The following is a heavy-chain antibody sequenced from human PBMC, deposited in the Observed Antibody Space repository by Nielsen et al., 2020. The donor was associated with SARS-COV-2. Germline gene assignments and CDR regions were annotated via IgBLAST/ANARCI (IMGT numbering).Heavy chain of an antibody. J-gene: IGHJ6*03. V-gene: IGHV4-39*07. D-gene: IGHD6-19*01. CDR3: ARTPSSGWPYYYYMDV. CDR2: IYYSGST. Sequence: SETLSLTCTVSGGSISSSSYYWGWIRQPPGKGLEWIGSIYYSGSTNYNPSLKSRVTISVDTSKNQFSLKLSSVTAADTAVYYCARTPSSGWPYYYYMDVWGKGTTVTVSS. CDR1: GGSISSSSYY.